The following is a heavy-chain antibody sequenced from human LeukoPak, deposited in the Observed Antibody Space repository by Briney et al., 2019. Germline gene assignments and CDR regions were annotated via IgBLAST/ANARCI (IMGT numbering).Heavy chain of an antibody. CDR2: IIPILGIA. CDR1: GGTFSSYA. Sequence: SVKVSCKASGGTFSSYAISWVRQAPGQGLEWMGRIIPILGIANYAQKFQGRVTITADKSTSTAYMELSSLRSEDTAVYYCARDADYGDRINYWGPGTLVTVSS. CDR3: ARDADYGDRINY. V-gene: IGHV1-69*04. D-gene: IGHD4-17*01. J-gene: IGHJ4*02.